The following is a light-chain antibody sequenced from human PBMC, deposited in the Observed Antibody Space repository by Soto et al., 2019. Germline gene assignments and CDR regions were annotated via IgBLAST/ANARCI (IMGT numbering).Light chain of an antibody. V-gene: IGKV1-9*01. J-gene: IGKJ5*01. CDR1: QGISSY. CDR3: QHLNSYPIT. Sequence: DIQVTQSPSFLSASVGDRVPITCRASQGISSYLAWYQQKPRKAPKLLIYAAFTLQSGVPSRFSGGGSGTEFTLTISSLQPEDFATYYCQHLNSYPITFGQGTRLEIK. CDR2: AAF.